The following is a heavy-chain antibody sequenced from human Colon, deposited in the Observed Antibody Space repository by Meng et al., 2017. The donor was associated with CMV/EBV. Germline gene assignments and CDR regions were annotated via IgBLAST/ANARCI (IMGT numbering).Heavy chain of an antibody. CDR3: ARHVYYRFDY. V-gene: IGHV3-7*01. Sequence: YWVTWVRRAPGKGQEWVANVVGDRKQKHYGEFVRGRCTITRDNATNLVFLQMDNRGHEDTAVYVGARHVYYRFDYWGQGALVTVSS. J-gene: IGHJ4*02. CDR2: VVGDRKQK. D-gene: IGHD3-10*01. CDR1: YW.